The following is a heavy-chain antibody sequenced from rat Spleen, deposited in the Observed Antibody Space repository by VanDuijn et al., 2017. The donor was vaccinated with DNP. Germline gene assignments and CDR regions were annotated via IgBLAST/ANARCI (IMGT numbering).Heavy chain of an antibody. V-gene: IGHV3-1*01. CDR2: ISYSGST. Sequence: EVQLQESGPGLVKPSQSLSLTCSVTGYSITSNYWGWIRKFPGNKMEWMGYISYSGSTSYNPSLKSRISITRDTSKNQFFLQLNSVTTEDTATYYCARSPYYYSGDGDYFDYWGQGVMVTVSS. J-gene: IGHJ2*01. D-gene: IGHD1-1*01. CDR3: ARSPYYYSGDGDYFDY. CDR1: GYSITSNY.